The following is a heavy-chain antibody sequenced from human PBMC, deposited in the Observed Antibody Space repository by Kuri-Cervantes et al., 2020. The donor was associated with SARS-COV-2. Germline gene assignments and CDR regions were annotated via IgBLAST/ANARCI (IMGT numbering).Heavy chain of an antibody. D-gene: IGHD2-15*01. CDR2: IYPGDSDT. J-gene: IGHJ6*02. V-gene: IGHV5-51*01. CDR1: GYSFTSYW. CDR3: ARSAAPPALYYGMDV. Sequence: KVSCKGSGYSFTSYWIGWVRLMPGKGLEWMGVIYPGDSDTRYSPSFQGQVTISADKSISTAYLQWSSLKASDTAMYYCARSAAPPALYYGMDVWGQGTTVTVSS.